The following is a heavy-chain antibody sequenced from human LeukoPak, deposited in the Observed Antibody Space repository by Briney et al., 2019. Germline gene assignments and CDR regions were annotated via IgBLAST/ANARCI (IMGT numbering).Heavy chain of an antibody. CDR2: IIPILGIA. J-gene: IGHJ5*02. D-gene: IGHD3-10*01. CDR1: GYTFTSYG. CDR3: ARGRHYYGSGSYFSPGDWFDP. V-gene: IGHV1-69*04. Sequence: ASVKVSCKASGYTFTSYGISWVRQAPGQGLEWMGRIIPILGIANYAQKFQGRVTITADKSTSTAYMELSSLRSEDTAVYYCARGRHYYGSGSYFSPGDWFDPWGQGTLVTVSS.